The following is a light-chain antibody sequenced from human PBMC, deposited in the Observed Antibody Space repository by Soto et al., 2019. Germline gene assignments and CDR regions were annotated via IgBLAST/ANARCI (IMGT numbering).Light chain of an antibody. CDR3: QQYNKWPRT. Sequence: EIVMTQSPATLSVSPGERATLSCRASQSVSSNLAWYQQKPGQAPRLLIYGASSRATGIPARFSGSGSGTEFTLTINSLQSEDFAVYYCQQYNKWPRTFGQGTKV. J-gene: IGKJ1*01. CDR1: QSVSSN. CDR2: GAS. V-gene: IGKV3-15*01.